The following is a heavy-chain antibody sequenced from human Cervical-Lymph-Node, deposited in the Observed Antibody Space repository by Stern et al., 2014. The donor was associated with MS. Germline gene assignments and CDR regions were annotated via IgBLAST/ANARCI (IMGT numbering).Heavy chain of an antibody. J-gene: IGHJ4*02. Sequence: VQLVESGGGVVQPGRSLRLSCAASGFTFSSHSMHWVRQAPGKGLEWVAVISYDGSSEYYADSVKGRFTIPRDNSKNTLYLQMNSLRAEDTAVYYCAGRINYYDENGPPAYWGQGTLVTVSS. CDR3: AGRINYYDENGPPAY. D-gene: IGHD3-22*01. V-gene: IGHV3-30*04. CDR1: GFTFSSHS. CDR2: ISYDGSSE.